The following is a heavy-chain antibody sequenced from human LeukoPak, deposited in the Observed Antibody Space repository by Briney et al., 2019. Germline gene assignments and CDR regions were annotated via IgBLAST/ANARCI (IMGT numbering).Heavy chain of an antibody. V-gene: IGHV1-46*01. D-gene: IGHD6-19*01. Sequence: ASVKVSCKASGYTFTSYYIHWVRQAPGQGLEWMGIINPSGGSTNYAQKFQGRVTMTRDTSTSTVYMELSSLRSEDTAVYYCANERGKAVADYWGQGTLVTVSS. CDR1: GYTFTSYY. CDR3: ANERGKAVADY. J-gene: IGHJ4*02. CDR2: INPSGGST.